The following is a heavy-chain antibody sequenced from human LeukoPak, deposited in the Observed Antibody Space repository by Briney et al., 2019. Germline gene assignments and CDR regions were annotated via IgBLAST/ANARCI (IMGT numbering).Heavy chain of an antibody. D-gene: IGHD3-10*01. CDR2: ISGSGVGA. CDR3: AKADYYDFDS. V-gene: IGHV3-23*01. CDR1: GFTITTYA. Sequence: GGSLRLSCAASGFTITTYAMSWVRQAPRKGLECVSTISGSGVGAYYADSVKGRFTISRDNSNNTLYLQMNSLRAEDTAVYYCAKADYYDFDSWGQGTLVTVSS. J-gene: IGHJ4*02.